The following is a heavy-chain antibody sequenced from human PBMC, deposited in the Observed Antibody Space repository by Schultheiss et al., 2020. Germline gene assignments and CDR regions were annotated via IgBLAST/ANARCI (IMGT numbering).Heavy chain of an antibody. CDR3: ARVGSYGDYPSPR. CDR1: GGSISSYY. J-gene: IGHJ4*02. Sequence: SQTLSLTCTVSGGSISSYYWSWIRQPPGKGLEWIGEINHSGSTNYNPSLKSRVTISVDTSKNQFSLKLSSVTAADTAVYYCARVGSYGDYPSPRWGQGTLVTVSS. V-gene: IGHV4-34*01. D-gene: IGHD4-17*01. CDR2: INHSGST.